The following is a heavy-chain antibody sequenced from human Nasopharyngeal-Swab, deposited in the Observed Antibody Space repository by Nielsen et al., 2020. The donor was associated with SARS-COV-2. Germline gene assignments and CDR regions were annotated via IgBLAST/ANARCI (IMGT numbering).Heavy chain of an antibody. CDR2: INHSGST. J-gene: IGHJ2*01. V-gene: IGHV4-34*01. D-gene: IGHD4-17*01. CDR1: GFTFGSYW. Sequence: ESLKISCAASGFTFGSYWMHWVRQAPGKGLEWIGEINHSGSTNYNPSLKSRVTISVDTSKNQFSLKLNSVTAADTAVYYCARASTVTTFFDLWGRGTLVTVSS. CDR3: ARASTVTTFFDL.